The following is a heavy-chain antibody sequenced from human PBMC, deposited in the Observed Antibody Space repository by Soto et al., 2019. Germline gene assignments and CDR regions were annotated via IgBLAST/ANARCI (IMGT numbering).Heavy chain of an antibody. CDR3: AKPTPSGWYYFDY. CDR2: ISGSGGST. CDR1: GFTFSSYA. Sequence: GESLKISCAASGFTFSSYAMSWVRQAPGKGLEWVSAISGSGGSTYYADSVKGRFTISRDNSKNTLYLQMNSLRAEDTAVYYCAKPTPSGWYYFDYWGQGTLVTVSS. D-gene: IGHD6-19*01. J-gene: IGHJ4*02. V-gene: IGHV3-23*01.